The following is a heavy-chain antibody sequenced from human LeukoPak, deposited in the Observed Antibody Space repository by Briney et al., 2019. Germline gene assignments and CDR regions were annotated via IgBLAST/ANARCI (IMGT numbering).Heavy chain of an antibody. CDR1: GYTFTGYY. CDR2: INPNSGGT. CDR3: ARSNRNYYDSSGQPLGYYYYGMDV. D-gene: IGHD3-22*01. V-gene: IGHV1-2*02. Sequence: VASVKVSFKASGYTFTGYYMHWVRQAPGQGLEWMGWINPNSGGTNYAQKFQGRVTMTRDTSISTAYMELSRLRSDDTAVYYCARSNRNYYDSSGQPLGYYYYGMDVWGQGATVTVSS. J-gene: IGHJ6*02.